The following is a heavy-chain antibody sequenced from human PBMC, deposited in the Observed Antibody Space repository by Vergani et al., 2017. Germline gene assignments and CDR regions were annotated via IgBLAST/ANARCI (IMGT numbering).Heavy chain of an antibody. CDR1: GFTFSSYG. D-gene: IGHD6-13*01. CDR2: ISYDGSNK. CDR3: AEDGIAAAGYNMYYVDY. V-gene: IGHV3-30*18. J-gene: IGHJ4*02. Sequence: QVQLVESGGGVVQPGRSLRLSCAASGFTFSSYGMHWVRQAPGKGLEWVAVISYDGSNKYYADSVKGRFTISRDNSKNTLYLQMNSLRAEDTAVYYCAEDGIAAAGYNMYYVDYWGQGTLVTVSS.